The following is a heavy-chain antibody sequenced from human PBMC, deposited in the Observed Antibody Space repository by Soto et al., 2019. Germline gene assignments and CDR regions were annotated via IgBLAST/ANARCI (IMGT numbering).Heavy chain of an antibody. CDR2: ISGSGFST. Sequence: EVQLLESGGGLVQPGGSLRLSCVASGFNFNFYAMNWVRQAPGKGLEWVAAISGSGFSTFYSDSVKGRFTISRDNPKSTLYMAMNTLSAEDAAVYYCAKDRFQDCTSISCYRGGDSWGQGTQVTVSS. J-gene: IGHJ4*02. D-gene: IGHD2-2*01. V-gene: IGHV3-23*01. CDR3: AKDRFQDCTSISCYRGGDS. CDR1: GFNFNFYA.